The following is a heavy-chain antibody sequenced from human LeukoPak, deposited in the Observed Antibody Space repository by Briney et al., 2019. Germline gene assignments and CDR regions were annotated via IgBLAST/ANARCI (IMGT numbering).Heavy chain of an antibody. J-gene: IGHJ4*02. Sequence: PGGSLRLSCTASGFTFSTYSMNWVRQAPGRGLEWVSYISGSSSSSDGGAKQYADSVKGRFTISRDNDKNSLYLQMNSLRDEDTAVYYGARGTGSDSWYIDYWGQGTLVSASS. CDR2: ISGSSSSSDGGAK. D-gene: IGHD6-13*01. CDR1: GFTFSTYS. CDR3: ARGTGSDSWYIDY. V-gene: IGHV3-48*02.